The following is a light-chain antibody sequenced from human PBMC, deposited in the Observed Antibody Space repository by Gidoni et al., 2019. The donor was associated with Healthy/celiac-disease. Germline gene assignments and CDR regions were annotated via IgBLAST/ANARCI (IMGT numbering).Light chain of an antibody. J-gene: IGKJ4*01. V-gene: IGKV3-20*01. CDR3: QQYGSSP. CDR1: QSVSSSY. Sequence: EIVFTQSPGTLSLSPGERATLPCRASQSVSSSYLAWYQQKPGQAPRLLIYGASSRATGIPDRFSGSGSGTDFTLTISRLEPEDFAVYYCQQYGSSPFGGGTKVEIK. CDR2: GAS.